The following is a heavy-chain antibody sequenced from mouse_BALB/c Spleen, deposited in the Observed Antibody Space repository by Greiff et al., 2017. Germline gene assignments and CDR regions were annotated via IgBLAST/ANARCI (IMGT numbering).Heavy chain of an antibody. D-gene: IGHD4-1*02. Sequence: EVQLQQSGPELVKPGASVKISCKASGYTFTDYNMHWVKQSHGKSLEWIGYIYPYNGGTGYNQKFKSKATLTVDNSSSTAYMELRSLTSEDSAVYYCASLNWDDYWGQGTTLTVSS. CDR2: IYPYNGGT. CDR3: ASLNWDDY. V-gene: IGHV1S29*02. CDR1: GYTFTDYN. J-gene: IGHJ2*01.